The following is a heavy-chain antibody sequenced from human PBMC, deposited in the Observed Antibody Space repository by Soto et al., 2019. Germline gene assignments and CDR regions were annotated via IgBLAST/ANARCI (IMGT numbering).Heavy chain of an antibody. CDR1: GFTFSNYA. CDR2: ITGSGGGT. J-gene: IGHJ4*02. Sequence: EVQLLESGGGLVQPGGSLRLSCAASGFTFSNYAMTWVRQAPGKGLEWVSVITGSGGGTSFVDSVKGRFTISRDNSQNTVYLQMNSLRAEDTAVYYCAKRPLTAAGFDYWGQGTLVTVSS. CDR3: AKRPLTAAGFDY. V-gene: IGHV3-23*01. D-gene: IGHD6-13*01.